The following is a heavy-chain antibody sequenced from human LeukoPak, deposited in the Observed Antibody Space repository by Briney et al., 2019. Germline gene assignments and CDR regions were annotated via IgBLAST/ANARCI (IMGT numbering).Heavy chain of an antibody. J-gene: IGHJ5*02. CDR3: ARRYTAMVPSWFDP. V-gene: IGHV4-38-2*01. D-gene: IGHD5-18*01. CDR2: IYHSGST. CDR1: GYSISSGYY. Sequence: SETLSLTCAVSGYSISSGYYWGWIGQPPGKGLEWIGSIYHSGSTHYNPSLKSRVTISVDTSKNQLSLKLSSVTAADAAVYYCARRYTAMVPSWFDPWGQGTLVTVSS.